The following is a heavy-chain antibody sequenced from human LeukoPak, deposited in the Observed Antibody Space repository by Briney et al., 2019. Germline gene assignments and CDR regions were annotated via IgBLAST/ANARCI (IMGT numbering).Heavy chain of an antibody. D-gene: IGHD3-3*01. CDR3: ARSLLVFGYFDY. J-gene: IGHJ4*02. CDR2: IYHSGST. CDR1: GGSISSSNW. V-gene: IGHV4-4*02. Sequence: SETLSLTCAVSGGSISSSNWWSWVRQPPGKGLEWIGEIYHSGSTNYNPSLKSRVTISVDRSKNQFSLKLSSVTAADTAVYYCARSLLVFGYFDYWGQGTLVTVSS.